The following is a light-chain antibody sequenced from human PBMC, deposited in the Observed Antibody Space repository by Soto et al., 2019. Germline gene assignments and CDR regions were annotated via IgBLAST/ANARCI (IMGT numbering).Light chain of an antibody. V-gene: IGKV1-5*01. CDR3: QQYNAYYT. J-gene: IGKJ2*01. CDR1: QSISSW. CDR2: DVS. Sequence: DIQMAQSPSTLPASIGDTDTITCRASQSISSWLAWYQQKPGKAPKLLIYDVSTLQSGVPSRFSGSGSGTHFTLTISSLQPDDFATYYCQQYNAYYTFGQGTNLEIK.